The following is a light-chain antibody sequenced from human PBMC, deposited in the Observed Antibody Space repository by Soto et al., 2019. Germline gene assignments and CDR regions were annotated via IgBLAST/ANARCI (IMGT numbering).Light chain of an antibody. V-gene: IGKV3-20*01. CDR2: GAS. Sequence: IVMTQSPDTLSLSPGERATLSCRASQSVSGSYLAWYQQKPGQAPRLLIYGASSRATGIPDRFSGSGSGTDFTLTISRLEPEDFAVYYCQQYGSSPLTFGRGTKVDIK. J-gene: IGKJ4*01. CDR1: QSVSGSY. CDR3: QQYGSSPLT.